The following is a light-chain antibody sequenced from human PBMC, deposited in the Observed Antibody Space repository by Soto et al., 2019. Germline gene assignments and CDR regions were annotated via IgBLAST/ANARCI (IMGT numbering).Light chain of an antibody. CDR3: AAWDESPNVPV. CDR2: SNN. CDR1: NSNIGRNT. V-gene: IGLV1-44*01. Sequence: QSVLTQPPSASGTPGQRVIISCSGSNSNIGRNTVNWYQQLPGAAPTLLIFSNNQRPSGVPDRFSGSKSGTSASLAISGLQSEDEADYYCAAWDESPNVPVFGGGTKRTVL. J-gene: IGLJ2*01.